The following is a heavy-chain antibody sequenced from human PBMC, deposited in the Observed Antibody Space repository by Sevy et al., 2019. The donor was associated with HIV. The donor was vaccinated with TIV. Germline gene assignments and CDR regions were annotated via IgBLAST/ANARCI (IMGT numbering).Heavy chain of an antibody. CDR3: TTSRIKYSGYDRYYYYYYTMDV. J-gene: IGHJ6*02. CDR2: VKSKADGGTT. Sequence: GGSLRLSCAASAFTFGNAWMSWVRQAPGKGLEWVGRVKSKADGGTTDYAAPVKGRFTISRYDSQNTLFLQMNSLKTEDTAVYYCTTSRIKYSGYDRYYYYYYTMDVWGQGTTVTVSS. D-gene: IGHD5-12*01. CDR1: AFTFGNAW. V-gene: IGHV3-15*01.